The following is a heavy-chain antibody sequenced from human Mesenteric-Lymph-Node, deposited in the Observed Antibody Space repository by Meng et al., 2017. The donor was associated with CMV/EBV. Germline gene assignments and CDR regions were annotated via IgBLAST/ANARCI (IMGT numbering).Heavy chain of an antibody. J-gene: IGHJ6*02. Sequence: GESLKISCAASGFSFSSYAMTWVRQAPGKGLEWVSTVSGSGDITTYADSVKGRFTISRDNAKNSLYLQMNSLRAEDTAVYYCARDRAVVVPAAIYYYYYGMDVWGQGTTVTVSS. CDR1: GFSFSSYA. V-gene: IGHV3-23*01. CDR3: ARDRAVVVPAAIYYYYYGMDV. CDR2: VSGSGDIT. D-gene: IGHD2-2*01.